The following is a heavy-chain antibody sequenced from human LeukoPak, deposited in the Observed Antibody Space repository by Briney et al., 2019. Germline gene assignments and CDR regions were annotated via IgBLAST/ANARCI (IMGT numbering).Heavy chain of an antibody. V-gene: IGHV4-59*01. CDR2: IYYSGST. D-gene: IGHD3-3*01. J-gene: IGHJ4*02. Sequence: PSETLSLTCTVSGGSISSYYWSWIRQPPGKGLEWIGYIYYSGSTNYNPSLKSRVTISVDTSKNQFSLKLSSVTAADTAVYYCARAKGGYDSWSGYPYFDYWGQGTLVTVSS. CDR3: ARAKGGYDSWSGYPYFDY. CDR1: GGSISSYY.